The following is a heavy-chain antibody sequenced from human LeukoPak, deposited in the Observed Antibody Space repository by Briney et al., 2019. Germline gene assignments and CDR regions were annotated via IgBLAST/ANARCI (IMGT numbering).Heavy chain of an antibody. CDR3: ARGSGFYYGSGSPPTAVDV. D-gene: IGHD3-10*01. Sequence: SETLSLTCAVSGGSICSGGFSWGWIRLPPGKGLECIGYIYHSGITYYNPSLKSRVTISIDRSKNQFSLTLSSVTAADTAVYYCARGSGFYYGSGSPPTAVDVWGQGTTVTVSS. CDR1: GGSICSGGFS. CDR2: IYHSGIT. J-gene: IGHJ6*02. V-gene: IGHV4-30-2*01.